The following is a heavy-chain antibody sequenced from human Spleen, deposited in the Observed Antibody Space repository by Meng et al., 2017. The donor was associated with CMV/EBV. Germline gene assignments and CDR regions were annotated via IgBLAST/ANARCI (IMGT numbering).Heavy chain of an antibody. CDR3: ARSWDGMDV. J-gene: IGHJ6*02. CDR1: GFTVSTNY. CDR2: ISTTSAYI. V-gene: IGHV3-21*06. Sequence: ESLKISCAASGFTVSTNYMTWVRQAPGKGLEWVSSISTTSAYIYYADSLKGRFTISRDNAKNSLYLQMNSLKAEDTAVYYCARSWDGMDVWGQGTLVTVSS. D-gene: IGHD3-16*01.